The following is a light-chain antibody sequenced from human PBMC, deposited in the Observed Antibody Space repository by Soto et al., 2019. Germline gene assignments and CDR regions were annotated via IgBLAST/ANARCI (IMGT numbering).Light chain of an antibody. CDR1: QSVSSSY. CDR3: QQYGSSPT. V-gene: IGKV3-20*01. CDR2: GAS. Sequence: EIVLTQSPGTLSLSPGERATLSCRASQSVSSSYLSWYQQKPGQAPRLLIYGASSRATGIPERFSGSGSGTDFTLTISRLEPEDVAVYYCQQYGSSPTFGQGTTVDIK. J-gene: IGKJ1*01.